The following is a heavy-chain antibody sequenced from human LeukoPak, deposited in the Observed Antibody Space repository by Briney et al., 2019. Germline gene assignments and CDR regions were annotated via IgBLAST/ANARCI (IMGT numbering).Heavy chain of an antibody. V-gene: IGHV4-39*01. CDR3: ARPDRYDFWFDP. J-gene: IGHJ5*02. D-gene: IGHD3-3*01. CDR2: IYYSGST. CDR1: GGSISSSSYY. Sequence: KSSETLSLTCTVSGGSISSSSYYWGWIRQPPGKGLEWIGSIYYSGSTYYNPSLKSRVTISVDTSKNQFSLKLSSVTAADTAVYYCARPDRYDFWFDPWGQGTLVPVSS.